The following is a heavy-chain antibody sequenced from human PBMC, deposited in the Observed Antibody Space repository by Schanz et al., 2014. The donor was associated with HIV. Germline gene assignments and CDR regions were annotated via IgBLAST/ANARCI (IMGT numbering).Heavy chain of an antibody. CDR1: GYPFTSYA. J-gene: IGHJ4*02. CDR3: ARTYTGDWSTGAD. D-gene: IGHD2-21*02. Sequence: QIQLVQSGAEMKKPGASVKVSCKTSGYPFTSYAISWLRQAPGQGPEWMGWINPYNGNTNSAQKFQGRVTITADKSTSTVYMDLSSLRSEDTAVYYCARTYTGDWSTGADWGQGTLVTVSS. V-gene: IGHV1-18*01. CDR2: INPYNGNT.